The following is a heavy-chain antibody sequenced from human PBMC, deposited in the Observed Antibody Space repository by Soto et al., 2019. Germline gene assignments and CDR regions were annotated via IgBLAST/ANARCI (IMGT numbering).Heavy chain of an antibody. V-gene: IGHV4-39*01. CDR1: GGSISSSSYY. Sequence: SETLSLTCTVSGGSISSSSYYWGWIRQPPGKGLEWIGSIYYTGSTYYNPSLKSRVIISVDTSKNQFSLRLSSVTAADTAVYYCARQIGRGSWSLDHWGQGTLVTRLL. CDR2: IYYTGST. J-gene: IGHJ4*02. D-gene: IGHD6-13*01. CDR3: ARQIGRGSWSLDH.